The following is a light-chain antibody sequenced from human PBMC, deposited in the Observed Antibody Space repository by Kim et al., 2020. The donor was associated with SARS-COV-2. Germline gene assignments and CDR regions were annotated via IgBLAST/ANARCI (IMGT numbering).Light chain of an antibody. CDR2: EVT. J-gene: IGLJ1*01. CDR1: SSDVGGYDY. V-gene: IGLV2-8*01. CDR3: ISYAGSNNFL. Sequence: QSALTQPPSASGSPGQSVTISCTGTSSDVGGYDYVSWYQQHPGKAPKLMIYEVTKRPSGVPDRFSGSKSGNTASLTVSGLQAEDEGEYYCISYAGSNNFLFGTGTKVTVL.